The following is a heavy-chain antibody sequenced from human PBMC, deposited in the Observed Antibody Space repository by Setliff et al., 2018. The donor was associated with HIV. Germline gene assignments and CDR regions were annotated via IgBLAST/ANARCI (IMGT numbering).Heavy chain of an antibody. D-gene: IGHD6-13*01. J-gene: IGHJ6*02. CDR2: IWADEITK. CDR1: GFTFSPYA. V-gene: IGHV3-30*02. Sequence: GGSLRLSCATSGFTFSPYAIHWVRQAPGMGLEWLAMIWADEITKYYADSVKGLFTISRDNSKNTLFLQMNSLRPEDTAVYYCARDCRVGWVFTYGMDVWGQGTLVTVSS. CDR3: ARDCRVGWVFTYGMDV.